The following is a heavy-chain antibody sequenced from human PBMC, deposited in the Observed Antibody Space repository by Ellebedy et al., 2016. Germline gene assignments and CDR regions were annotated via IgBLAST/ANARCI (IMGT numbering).Heavy chain of an antibody. D-gene: IGHD4-17*01. V-gene: IGHV3-23*01. CDR1: GFAFTDYA. Sequence: GGSLRLXXAASGFAFTDYAINWVRQSPSKGLEWVSSINGRGDRTYYADSVKGRFTISRDNSKNVLYLQMNGLRVEDTAMYYCAKPARTDATDYWGQGTPVTVSS. CDR3: AKPARTDATDY. J-gene: IGHJ4*02. CDR2: INGRGDRT.